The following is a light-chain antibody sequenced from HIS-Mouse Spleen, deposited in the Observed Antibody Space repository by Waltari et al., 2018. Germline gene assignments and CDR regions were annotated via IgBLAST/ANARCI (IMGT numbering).Light chain of an antibody. J-gene: IGLJ2*01. CDR3: QVWDSSSDHVV. V-gene: IGLV3-19*01. CDR1: SLRSYY. Sequence: SSELTQDPAVSVALGQTVRITCQGDSLRSYYASWYQQKPGQAPVLVSYGKNNRPSGIPERFSGSNSGNTATLTISRVEAGDEADYYCQVWDSSSDHVVFGGGTKLTVL. CDR2: GKN.